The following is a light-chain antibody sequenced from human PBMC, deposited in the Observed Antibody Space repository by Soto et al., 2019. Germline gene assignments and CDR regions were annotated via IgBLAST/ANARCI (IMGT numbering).Light chain of an antibody. V-gene: IGKV1-12*01. CDR3: QQANSFPLT. CDR2: AAS. J-gene: IGKJ4*01. CDR1: QGISSW. Sequence: DIQITQSPSSMCTSXDDRVTIAXXASQGISSWLAWYQQKPGKAPKLLIYAASSLQSGVPSRFSGSGSGTDFTLTISSLQPEDFATYYCQQANSFPLTFGGGTKVDIK.